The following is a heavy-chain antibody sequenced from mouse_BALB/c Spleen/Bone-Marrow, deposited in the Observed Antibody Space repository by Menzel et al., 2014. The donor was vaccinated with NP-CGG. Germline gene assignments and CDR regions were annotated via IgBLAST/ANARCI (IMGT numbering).Heavy chain of an antibody. D-gene: IGHD3-3*01. CDR1: GFDFSRYW. J-gene: IGHJ2*01. V-gene: IGHV4-1*02. CDR3: ATRISRDGY. CDR2: INPDSSTI. Sequence: EVQLQQSGGGLVQPGGSLKLSCAASGFDFSRYWMSWVRQAPGKGLEWIGEINPDSSTINYTPFLKDKFIISRDNAKNTLYLQMSKVRSEETALYYCATRISRDGYWGQGTTLTVSS.